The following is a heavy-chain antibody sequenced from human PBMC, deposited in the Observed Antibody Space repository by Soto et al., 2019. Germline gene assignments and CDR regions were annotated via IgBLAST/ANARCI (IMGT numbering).Heavy chain of an antibody. CDR1: GGTFSSYA. V-gene: IGHV1-69*13. D-gene: IGHD3-22*01. Sequence: GASVKVSCKASGGTFSSYAISWVRQAPGQGLEWMGGIIPIFGTANYAQKFQGRVTITADESTSTAYMELSSLRSEDTAVYYCARVLSDYYDSSGYYTFDYWGQGTLVTVSS. CDR2: IIPIFGTA. J-gene: IGHJ4*02. CDR3: ARVLSDYYDSSGYYTFDY.